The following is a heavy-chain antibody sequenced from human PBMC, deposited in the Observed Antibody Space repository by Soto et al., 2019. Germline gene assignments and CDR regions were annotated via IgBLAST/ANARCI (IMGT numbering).Heavy chain of an antibody. V-gene: IGHV4-59*01. CDR1: GGSISSYY. CDR3: ARRYGGNFDY. CDR2: IYYSGST. Sequence: PSETLSLTCTVSGGSISSYYWSWIRQPPGKGLEWIGYIYYSGSTNYNPSPTSRVTISVDTSKNQFSLKLSSVTAADTAVYYCARRYGGNFDYWGQGTLVTVSS. D-gene: IGHD1-26*01. J-gene: IGHJ4*02.